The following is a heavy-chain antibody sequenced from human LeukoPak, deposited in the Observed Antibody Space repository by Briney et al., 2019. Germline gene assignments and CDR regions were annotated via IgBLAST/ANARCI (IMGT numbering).Heavy chain of an antibody. CDR1: GFTFSSYS. CDR2: ISSSSSYI. J-gene: IGHJ3*02. V-gene: IGHV3-21*01. CDR3: ARDRMTTVVTDAFDI. Sequence: PGGSLRLSCAASGFTFSSYSMNWVRQAPGKGLEWVSSISSSSSYIYYADSVKGRFTISRDNAKNSLYLQMNSLRAEDTAVYYCARDRMTTVVTDAFDIWGQGTMVTVSS. D-gene: IGHD4-23*01.